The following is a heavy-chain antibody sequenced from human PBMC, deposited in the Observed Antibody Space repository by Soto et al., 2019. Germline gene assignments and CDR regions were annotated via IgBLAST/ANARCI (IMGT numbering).Heavy chain of an antibody. J-gene: IGHJ4*02. CDR1: GFTFSSHC. V-gene: IGHV3-7*03. CDR3: ASRPHGDRYYEVFDY. Sequence: PGGSLRLSCVGSGFTFSSHCMTWVRQAPGKGPEWVAKIKQDGTEKDYVESVKGRFTISRDNAKDSLFLQMNNLRADDTAVYYCASRPHGDRYYEVFDYWGRGALVTVSS. D-gene: IGHD3-3*01. CDR2: IKQDGTEK.